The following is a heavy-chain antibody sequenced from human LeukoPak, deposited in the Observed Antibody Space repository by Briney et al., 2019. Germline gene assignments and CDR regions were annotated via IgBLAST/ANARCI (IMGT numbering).Heavy chain of an antibody. V-gene: IGHV3-23*01. CDR2: ISGSDGST. D-gene: IGHD5-18*01. Sequence: SGGSLRLSCAASGFTFSSYSMNWVRQAPGKGLEWVSGISGSDGSTYYADSVTGRFTISRDNSKNTLYLQMNSLRADDTAVYYCAKDHSRVIPGYSYGPLDYWGQGTLVTVSS. CDR1: GFTFSSYS. CDR3: AKDHSRVIPGYSYGPLDY. J-gene: IGHJ4*02.